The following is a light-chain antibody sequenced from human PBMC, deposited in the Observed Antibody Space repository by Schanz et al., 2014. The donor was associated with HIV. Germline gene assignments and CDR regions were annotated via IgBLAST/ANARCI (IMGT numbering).Light chain of an antibody. J-gene: IGKJ5*01. CDR3: QQYGTSLIT. V-gene: IGKV3-20*01. CDR1: QSLSSY. Sequence: EVVMTQSPATLSLSPGDRATLSCRASQSLSSYLAWYQQKPGQAPRLLIYDASSRATGIPDRFSSSGSGTDFTLTIIRLEPEDFAVYYCQQYGTSLITFGQGTRLEI. CDR2: DAS.